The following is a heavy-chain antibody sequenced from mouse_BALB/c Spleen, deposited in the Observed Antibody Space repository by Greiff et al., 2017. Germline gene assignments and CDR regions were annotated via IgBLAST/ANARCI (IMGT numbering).Heavy chain of an antibody. V-gene: IGHV3-2*02. D-gene: IGHD2-4*01. CDR1: GYSITSDYA. CDR3: ASSRNHDYFDY. Sequence: DVKLQESGPGLVKPSQSLSLTCTVTGYSITSDYAWNWIRQFPGNKLEWMGYISYSGSTSYNPSLKSRISITRDTSKNQFFLQLNSVTTEDTATYYCASSRNHDYFDYWGQGTTLTVSS. CDR2: ISYSGST. J-gene: IGHJ2*01.